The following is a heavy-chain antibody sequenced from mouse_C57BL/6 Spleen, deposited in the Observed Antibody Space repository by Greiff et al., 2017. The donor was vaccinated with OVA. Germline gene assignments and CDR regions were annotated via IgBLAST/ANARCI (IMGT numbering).Heavy chain of an antibody. J-gene: IGHJ3*01. V-gene: IGHV14-1*01. CDR1: GFNIKDYY. CDR2: IDPEDGDT. CDR3: TTPHYYGSRAWFAY. Sequence: EVQLQQSGAELVRPGASVKLSCTASGFNIKDYYMHWVKQRPEQGLEWIRRIDPEDGDTEYAPKFQGKATMTADTSSNTAYLQLSSLTSEDTAVYYCTTPHYYGSRAWFAYWGQGTLVTVSA. D-gene: IGHD1-1*01.